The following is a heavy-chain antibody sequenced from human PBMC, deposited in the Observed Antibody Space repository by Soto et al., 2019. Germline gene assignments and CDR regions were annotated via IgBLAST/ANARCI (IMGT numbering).Heavy chain of an antibody. CDR3: ARGGRLTMVRGVKNWFDP. J-gene: IGHJ5*02. CDR2: INHSGST. V-gene: IGHV4-34*01. CDR1: GGSFSGYY. Sequence: SETLSLTCAVYGGSFSGYYWSWIRQPPGKGLEWIGEINHSGSTNYNPSLKSRVTISVDTSKNQFSLKLSSATAADTAVYYCARGGRLTMVRGVKNWFDPWGQGTLVTVSS. D-gene: IGHD3-10*01.